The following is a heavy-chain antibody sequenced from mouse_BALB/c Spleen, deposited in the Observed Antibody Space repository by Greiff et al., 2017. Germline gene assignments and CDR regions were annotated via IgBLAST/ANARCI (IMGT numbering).Heavy chain of an antibody. J-gene: IGHJ4*01. D-gene: IGHD2-4*01. V-gene: IGHV2-9*02. Sequence: VQLKESGPGLVAPSQSLSITCTVSGFSLTSYGVHWVRQPPGKGLEWLGVIWAGGSTNYNSALMSRLSISKDNSKSQVFLKMNSLQTDDTAMYYCARGVYYDYDGYAMDYWGQGTSVTVSS. CDR3: ARGVYYDYDGYAMDY. CDR1: GFSLTSYG. CDR2: IWAGGST.